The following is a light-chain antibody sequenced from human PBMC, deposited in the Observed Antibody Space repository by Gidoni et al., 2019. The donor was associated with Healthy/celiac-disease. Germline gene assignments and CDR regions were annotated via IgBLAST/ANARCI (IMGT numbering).Light chain of an antibody. CDR3: QQSYSTPRT. CDR1: QNIHSY. CDR2: AAS. J-gene: IGKJ1*01. Sequence: DIQMTQSPSPLPAAVGDRATITCRASQNIHSYLNWYQQKPGKAPKLLIYAASSLQSGVPPRFSGSGSGTDFTLTISSLQPEDFATYYCQQSYSTPRTFGQGTKVEIK. V-gene: IGKV1-39*01.